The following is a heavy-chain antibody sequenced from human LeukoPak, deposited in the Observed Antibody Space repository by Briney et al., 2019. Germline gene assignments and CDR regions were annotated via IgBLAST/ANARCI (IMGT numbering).Heavy chain of an antibody. Sequence: SETLSLTCTVSGGSISSGGYYWSWIRQHPGKGLEWIGYIYYSGSTYYNPSLKSRVTISVDTSKNQFSLKLSPVTAADTAVYYCARGAMVRGVYYFDPWGQGTLVTVSS. CDR2: IYYSGST. D-gene: IGHD3-10*01. J-gene: IGHJ5*02. CDR1: GGSISSGGYY. CDR3: ARGAMVRGVYYFDP. V-gene: IGHV4-31*03.